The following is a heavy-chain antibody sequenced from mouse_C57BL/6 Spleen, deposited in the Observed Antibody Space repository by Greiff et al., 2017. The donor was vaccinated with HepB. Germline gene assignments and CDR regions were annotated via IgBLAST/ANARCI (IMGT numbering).Heavy chain of an antibody. CDR2: ISYDGSN. J-gene: IGHJ3*01. D-gene: IGHD2-4*01. V-gene: IGHV3-6*01. CDR3: ARVSRVYYEYDECIAY. CDR1: GYSITSGYY. Sequence: ESGPGLVKPSQSLSLTCPVTGYSITSGYYWNWIRQFPGNKLEWMGYISYDGSNNYNPSLNNRISITRDTSKNQFFLKLNSVTNEDTATYYWARVSRVYYEYDECIAYWGQVTLVTVSA.